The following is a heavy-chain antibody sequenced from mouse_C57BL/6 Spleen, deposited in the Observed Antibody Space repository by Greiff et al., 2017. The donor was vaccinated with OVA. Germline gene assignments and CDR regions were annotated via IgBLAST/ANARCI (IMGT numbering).Heavy chain of an antibody. CDR3: ARDNSNYEYFDV. CDR1: GFTFSSYA. CDR2: ISDGGSYT. J-gene: IGHJ1*03. Sequence: EVQLVESGGGLVKPGGSLKLSCAASGFTFSSYAMSWVRQTPEKRLEWVATISDGGSYTYYPDNVKGRFTISRDNAKNNLYLQMSHLKSEDTAMYYCARDNSNYEYFDVWGTGTTVTVSS. V-gene: IGHV5-4*01. D-gene: IGHD2-5*01.